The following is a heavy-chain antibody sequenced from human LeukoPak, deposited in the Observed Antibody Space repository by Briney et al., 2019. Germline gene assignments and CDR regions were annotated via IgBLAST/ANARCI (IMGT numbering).Heavy chain of an antibody. Sequence: GRSLRLSCAASGFTFSNYGMHWVRHAPGKGLEWVALIRYDGSKQDYADSVKGRFTISRDNSKNTLHLQMNSLRAEDTAVYYCARTGHTERYEYWGQGTLVTVSS. J-gene: IGHJ4*02. V-gene: IGHV3-33*01. D-gene: IGHD1-1*01. CDR3: ARTGHTERYEY. CDR2: IRYDGSKQ. CDR1: GFTFSNYG.